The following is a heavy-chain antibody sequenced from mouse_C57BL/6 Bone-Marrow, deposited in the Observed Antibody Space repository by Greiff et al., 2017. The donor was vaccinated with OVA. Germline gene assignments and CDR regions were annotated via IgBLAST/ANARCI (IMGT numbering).Heavy chain of an antibody. CDR3: AIHYYGSGFAY. CDR1: GYTFTSYS. Sequence: QVQLKQPGAELVKPGASVKLSCKASGYTFTSYSMHWVKQRPGRGLEWIGRIDPNSGGTKYNEKFKSKATLTVDKPSSTAYMQLSSLTSEDSAVYYCAIHYYGSGFAYWGQGTLVTVSA. V-gene: IGHV1-72*01. D-gene: IGHD1-1*01. J-gene: IGHJ3*01. CDR2: IDPNSGGT.